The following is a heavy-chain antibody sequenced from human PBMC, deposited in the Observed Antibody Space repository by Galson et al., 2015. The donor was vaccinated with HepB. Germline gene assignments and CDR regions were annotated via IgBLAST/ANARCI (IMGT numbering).Heavy chain of an antibody. D-gene: IGHD5-24*01. V-gene: IGHV3-7*01. CDR2: IKQDGSEK. Sequence: SLRLSCAASGFTFSSYWMSWVRQAPGKGLEWVANIKQDGSEKYYVDSVKGRFTISRDNAKNSLYLQMNSLRAEDTAVYYCARDAPRFNGYNYVYYFDYWGQGTLVTVSS. CDR1: GFTFSSYW. J-gene: IGHJ4*02. CDR3: ARDAPRFNGYNYVYYFDY.